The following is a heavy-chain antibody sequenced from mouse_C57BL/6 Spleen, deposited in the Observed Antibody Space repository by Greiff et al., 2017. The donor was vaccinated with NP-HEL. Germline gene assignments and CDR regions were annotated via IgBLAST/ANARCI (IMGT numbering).Heavy chain of an antibody. CDR1: GYTFTSYW. CDR2: IDPSDSYT. Sequence: VQLQQPGAELVKPGASVKLSCKASGYTFTSYWMQWVKQRPGQGLEWIGEIDPSDSYTNYNQKFKGKATLTVDTSSSTAYMQLSSLTSEDSAVYYCAAGSSLYAMDYWGQGTSVTVSS. D-gene: IGHD1-1*01. CDR3: AAGSSLYAMDY. V-gene: IGHV1-50*01. J-gene: IGHJ4*01.